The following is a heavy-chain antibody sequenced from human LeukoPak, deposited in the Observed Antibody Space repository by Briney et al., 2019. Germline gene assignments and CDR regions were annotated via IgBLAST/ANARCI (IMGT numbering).Heavy chain of an antibody. CDR1: LDSTTSNF. J-gene: IGHJ4*02. D-gene: IGHD1-14*01. CDR2: IHRSGSP. CDR3: AREILGGFNPGAY. V-gene: IGHV4-4*02. Sequence: PAETLCLTCTVSLDSTTSNFWSWVRQPPGKGLEWIGEIHRSGSPNYNPSLQSRVTISIDRSRNQIVLELSSVTAADTAVYYCAREILGGFNPGAYWGQGTLDPVSS.